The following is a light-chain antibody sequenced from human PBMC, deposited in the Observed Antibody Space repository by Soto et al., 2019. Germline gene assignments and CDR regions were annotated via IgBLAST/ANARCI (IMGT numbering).Light chain of an antibody. CDR3: QQSSSTLGT. V-gene: IGKV1-39*01. CDR2: AAS. Sequence: DIQMTQSPSSLSASVGDTVTITCRASQRISTYLNWYQQKPGRAPKLVISAASSLQSGVPTRFSGDGSGTDFNLTISSLQPEDVATYFCQQSSSTLGTFGQGTRV. J-gene: IGKJ1*01. CDR1: QRISTY.